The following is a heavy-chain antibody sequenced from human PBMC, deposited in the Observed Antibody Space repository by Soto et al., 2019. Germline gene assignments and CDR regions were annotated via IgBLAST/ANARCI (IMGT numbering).Heavy chain of an antibody. CDR1: RFTFSNYG. J-gene: IGHJ4*02. Sequence: GGSLRLSCAASRFTFSNYGMHWVRQTPGKGLEWVAVISYVGSNKYYADSVKGLFTISRDNSKNTLYLQMNSLRAEDTAVYYCVKGGYHYFDYWGQGTLVTVSS. CDR3: VKGGYHYFDY. D-gene: IGHD5-12*01. V-gene: IGHV3-30*18. CDR2: ISYVGSNK.